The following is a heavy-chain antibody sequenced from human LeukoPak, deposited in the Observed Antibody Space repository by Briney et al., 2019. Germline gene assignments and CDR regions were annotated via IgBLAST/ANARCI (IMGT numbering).Heavy chain of an antibody. CDR1: GGTFSSYA. D-gene: IGHD3-9*01. Sequence: GASVKVSCKASGGTFSSYAISWVRQAPGQGLEWMGGIIPIFGTANYAQKFQGRVTITADESTSTAYMELSSLGSEDTAVYYCARSYDILTGYCFDYWGQGTLVTVSS. J-gene: IGHJ4*02. V-gene: IGHV1-69*13. CDR2: IIPIFGTA. CDR3: ARSYDILTGYCFDY.